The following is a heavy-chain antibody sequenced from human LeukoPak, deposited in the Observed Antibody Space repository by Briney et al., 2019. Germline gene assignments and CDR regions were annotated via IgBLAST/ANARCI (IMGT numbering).Heavy chain of an antibody. V-gene: IGHV5-51*01. J-gene: IGHJ6*02. CDR2: IYPGDPDT. Sequence: KLGESLKISCKGSGYDFNSYWIGWVRQMPGKGLEWMGIIYPGDPDTRYSPSFQGQVTISADKSISTAYLQWSSLKASDTAMYYCARLVGQGDYGSGSYGYYGMDVWGQGTTVTVSS. CDR1: GYDFNSYW. CDR3: ARLVGQGDYGSGSYGYYGMDV. D-gene: IGHD3-10*01.